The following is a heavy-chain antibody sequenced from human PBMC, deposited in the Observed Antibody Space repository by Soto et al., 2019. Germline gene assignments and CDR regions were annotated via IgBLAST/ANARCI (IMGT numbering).Heavy chain of an antibody. V-gene: IGHV4-59*01. D-gene: IGHD3-10*01. CDR3: ASILGDPVLSFDT. CDR2: IFYSGST. CDR1: GGSISSYY. Sequence: QVQLQESGPGLVKPSETLSLTCTVSGGSISSYYWSWVRQPPGKGLEWIGFIFYSGSTSYNPSLTSRLTTSIDSCEYPFSFKPNSAPAADTAVYYCASILGDPVLSFDTSGPGTLVAVSS. J-gene: IGHJ5*02.